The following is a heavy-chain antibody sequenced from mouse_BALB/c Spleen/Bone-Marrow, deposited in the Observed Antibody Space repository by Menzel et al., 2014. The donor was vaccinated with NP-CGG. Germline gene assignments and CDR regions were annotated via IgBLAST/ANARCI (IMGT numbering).Heavy chain of an antibody. J-gene: IGHJ3*01. Sequence: EVKLVESGGGLVKPGGSLKLSCAASGFTFSDYYMYWVRQTPEKRLEWVATISDGGGYISYKDSVKGRFTISRDNAKNNLYLQMSSLKSEDTAMYYCLNCYYPWFASWGQGTLVTVSA. D-gene: IGHD2-3*01. V-gene: IGHV5-4*02. CDR3: LNCYYPWFAS. CDR1: GFTFSDYY. CDR2: ISDGGGYI.